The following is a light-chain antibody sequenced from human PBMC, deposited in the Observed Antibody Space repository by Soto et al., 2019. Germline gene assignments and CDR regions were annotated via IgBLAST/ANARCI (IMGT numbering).Light chain of an antibody. CDR2: TNT. V-gene: IGLV1-44*01. CDR3: ATWDDSRKGV. Sequence: QSVLTQPPSASGTPGQRIIISCSGSTSNIESHSVNWYQQVPGTAPKLLIITNTQRPSGVPDRFSGSKSGASASLAISGLQSEDEATYYCATWDDSRKGVFGTGTKLTVL. CDR1: TSNIESHS. J-gene: IGLJ1*01.